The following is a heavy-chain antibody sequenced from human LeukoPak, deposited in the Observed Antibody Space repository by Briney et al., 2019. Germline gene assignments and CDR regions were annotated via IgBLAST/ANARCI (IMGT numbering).Heavy chain of an antibody. V-gene: IGHV4-59*01. J-gene: IGHJ3*02. CDR2: IYYSGTI. Sequence: SSETLSLTCTVSGGSLRSYYWSWIRQPPGKGLEWIGYIYYSGTINYNPSLKSRVIMSVDTSKNQFSLKLNSLTAADTAVYYCARGSGGGGDAFDIWGQGTMVTVSS. CDR3: ARGSGGGGDAFDI. CDR1: GGSLRSYY. D-gene: IGHD3-16*01.